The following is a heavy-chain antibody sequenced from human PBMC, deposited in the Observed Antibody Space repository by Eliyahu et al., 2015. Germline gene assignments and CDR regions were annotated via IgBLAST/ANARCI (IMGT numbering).Heavy chain of an antibody. J-gene: IGHJ4*02. Sequence: QLQLQESGPGLVKPSETLSLTCTVSGGXIXSSSYYWGWIRQPPGKGLEWIGSIYYSGSTYYNPSLKSRVTISVDTSKNQFSLKLSSVTAADTAVYYCARHLGRPNSGYDYWGQGTLVTVSS. CDR2: IYYSGST. CDR1: GGXIXSSSYY. D-gene: IGHD6-25*01. CDR3: ARHLGRPNSGYDY. V-gene: IGHV4-39*01.